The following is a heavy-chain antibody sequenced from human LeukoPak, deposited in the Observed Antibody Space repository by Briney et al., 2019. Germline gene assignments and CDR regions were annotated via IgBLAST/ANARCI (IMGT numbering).Heavy chain of an antibody. D-gene: IGHD5-24*01. J-gene: IGHJ4*02. CDR3: GRGAWWLDMAY. Sequence: GGSLRLSCVASGFTFSSYWMHWVRQAPGKGLVWVSRINTDGSTTNYADSVKGRFTISRDNAKNTLYLQMNSLRAEDTAVYYCGRGAWWLDMAYWGQGTLVTVSS. V-gene: IGHV3-74*01. CDR2: INTDGSTT. CDR1: GFTFSSYW.